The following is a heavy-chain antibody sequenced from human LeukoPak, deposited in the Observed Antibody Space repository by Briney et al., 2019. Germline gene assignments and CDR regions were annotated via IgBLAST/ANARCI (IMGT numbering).Heavy chain of an antibody. D-gene: IGHD5-18*01. J-gene: IGHJ6*02. CDR1: GFTFSSYA. Sequence: GGSLRLSCAASGFTFSSYAMSWVRQAPGKGLEWVSAISGSGGSTYYADSVKGRFTISRDNSKNTLYLQMNSLRAEDTAVYYCAKDKGDTAMVTSYYYYGMDVWGQGTTVTVSS. CDR2: ISGSGGST. V-gene: IGHV3-23*01. CDR3: AKDKGDTAMVTSYYYYGMDV.